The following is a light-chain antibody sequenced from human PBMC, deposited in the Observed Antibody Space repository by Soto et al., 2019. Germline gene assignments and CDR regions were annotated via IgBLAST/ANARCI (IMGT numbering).Light chain of an antibody. V-gene: IGLV2-14*01. CDR1: SSDVGGYTY. J-gene: IGLJ2*01. CDR3: SSYTSTDTLL. CDR2: EVT. Sequence: QSVLTQPASVTGSPGQSITISCTGTSSDVGGYTYVSWYQQHPGTAPKLMIYEVTYRPSGVSNRFSGSKSGNTASLTISGLQADDEADYYCSSYTSTDTLLFGGGTKLTVL.